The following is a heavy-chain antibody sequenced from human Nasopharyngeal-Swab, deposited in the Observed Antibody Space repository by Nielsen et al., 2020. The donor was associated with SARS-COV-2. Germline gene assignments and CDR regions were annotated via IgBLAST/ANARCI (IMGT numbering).Heavy chain of an antibody. CDR2: IVGSGDISGSGGST. V-gene: IGHV3-23*01. CDR3: AKDLRGPYFF. J-gene: IGHJ4*02. D-gene: IGHD2/OR15-2a*01. Sequence: GGSLRLSCAASGFTFSNYWMHWVRQAPGKGLEWVAAIVGSGDISGSGGSTYYADSVKGRFTTSRDNSKNTLSLQMNSLRAEDTAVYYCAKDLRGPYFFWGQGTLVTVSS. CDR1: GFTFSNYW.